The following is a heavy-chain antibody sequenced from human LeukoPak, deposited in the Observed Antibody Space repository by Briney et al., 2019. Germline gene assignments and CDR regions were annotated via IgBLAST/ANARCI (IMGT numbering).Heavy chain of an antibody. Sequence: GGSLRLSCVASGFTFSSSAMNWVRQAPGKGLEWVGRILSKTSGGTTDYATPVKGRFTISRDDSKNMLYLHMNSLQIEDTAVYYCADYYASGSYPPWGQGTLVAVSS. V-gene: IGHV3-15*07. CDR3: ADYYASGSYPP. CDR2: ILSKTSGGTT. D-gene: IGHD3-10*01. CDR1: GFTFSSSA. J-gene: IGHJ5*02.